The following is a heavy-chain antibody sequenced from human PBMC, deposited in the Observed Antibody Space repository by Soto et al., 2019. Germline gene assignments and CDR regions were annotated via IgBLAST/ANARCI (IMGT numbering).Heavy chain of an antibody. CDR1: GYTLTELS. CDR2: FDPEDGET. J-gene: IGHJ4*02. CDR3: ATDRPYYDILTGYSNFDY. V-gene: IGHV1-24*01. D-gene: IGHD3-9*01. Sequence: GASVKVSCKVSGYTLTELSMHWVRQAPGKGLEWMGGFDPEDGETIYARKFQGRVTMTEDTSTDTAYMELSSLRSEDTAVYYCATDRPYYDILTGYSNFDYWGQGTLVTVSS.